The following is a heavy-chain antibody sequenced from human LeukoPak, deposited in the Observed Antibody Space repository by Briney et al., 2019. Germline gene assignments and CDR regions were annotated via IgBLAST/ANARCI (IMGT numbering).Heavy chain of an antibody. D-gene: IGHD3-10*01. CDR3: SRDSPGAFGELFNRNPPLDY. Sequence: GGSLRLSRAASGFTVSSNYMSWVRQAPGKGLEWVSVIYSGGSTYYADSVKGRYTISRDNSKNTLYLQMNSLRAEDTAVYYCSRDSPGAFGELFNRNPPLDYWGQGTLVTVSS. CDR1: GFTVSSNY. CDR2: IYSGGST. J-gene: IGHJ4*02. V-gene: IGHV3-66*01.